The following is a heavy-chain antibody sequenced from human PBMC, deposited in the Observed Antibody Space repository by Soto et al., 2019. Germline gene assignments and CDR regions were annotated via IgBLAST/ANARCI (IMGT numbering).Heavy chain of an antibody. J-gene: IGHJ4*02. CDR2: IYYSGST. CDR3: ARAGSDYGDYVDY. Sequence: PSETLSLTCTVSGGSISSGGYYWSWIRQHPGKGLEWIGYIYYSGSTYYNPSLKSRVTISVDTSKNQFSLKLSSVTAADTAVYYCARAGSDYGDYVDYWGQGTLVTVSS. CDR1: GGSISSGGYY. D-gene: IGHD4-17*01. V-gene: IGHV4-31*03.